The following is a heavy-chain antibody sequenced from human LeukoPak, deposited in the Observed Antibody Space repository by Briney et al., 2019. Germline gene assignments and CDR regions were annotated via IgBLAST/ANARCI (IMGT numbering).Heavy chain of an antibody. D-gene: IGHD2-21*02. CDR2: ISSSGSTI. V-gene: IGHV3-11*01. CDR3: ARIVDCGGDCYAFDY. J-gene: IGHJ4*02. Sequence: GGSLRLSCAASGFTFSDYYMSWIRQAPGKGLEWVSYISSSGSTIYYADSVKGRFTISRDNAKNSLYLQMNSLRAEDTAVYYCARIVDCGGDCYAFDYWGQGTLVTVSS. CDR1: GFTFSDYY.